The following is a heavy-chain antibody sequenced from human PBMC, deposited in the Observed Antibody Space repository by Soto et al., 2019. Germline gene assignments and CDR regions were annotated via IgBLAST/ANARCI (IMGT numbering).Heavy chain of an antibody. CDR1: GGSVSSGSYY. D-gene: IGHD4-17*01. CDR3: ARGTVDYPPPLFDY. V-gene: IGHV4-61*01. J-gene: IGHJ4*02. CDR2: IYYSGST. Sequence: QVQLQESGPGLVKPSETLSLTCTVSGGSVSSGSYYWSWIRQPPGKGLEWIGYIYYSGSTNYKPSLKSRVTISVDPSKNQFSLKLSSVTAADTAVYYCARGTVDYPPPLFDYWGQGTLVTVSS.